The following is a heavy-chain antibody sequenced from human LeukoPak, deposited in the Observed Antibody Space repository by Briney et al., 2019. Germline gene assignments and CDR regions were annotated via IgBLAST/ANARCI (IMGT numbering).Heavy chain of an antibody. V-gene: IGHV4-4*07. CDR3: GGESRGVYYTPLGYRDV. J-gene: IGHJ6*03. D-gene: IGHD3-10*01. Sequence: SETLSLTCTVSGGSISLYYWNWIRQPAGKGLEWIGRIFTSGITNYNPSLKSRVTMSVDTSKAQFSLNLSSVTAADTAVYYCGGESRGVYYTPLGYRDVGGKGTRATVS. CDR1: GGSISLYY. CDR2: IFTSGIT.